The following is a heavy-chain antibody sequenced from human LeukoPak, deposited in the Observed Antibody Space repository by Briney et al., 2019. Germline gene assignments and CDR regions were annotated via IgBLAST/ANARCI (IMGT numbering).Heavy chain of an antibody. V-gene: IGHV4-34*01. J-gene: IGHJ5*02. D-gene: IGHD3-10*01. CDR2: INHSGST. CDR3: ARSWFGEFDP. Sequence: SETLSLTCAVYGGSFSGYYWSWIRQPPGKGLEWIGEINHSGSTYYNPSLKSRVTISVDTSKNQFSLKLSSVTAADTAVYYCARSWFGEFDPWGQGTLVTVSS. CDR1: GGSFSGYY.